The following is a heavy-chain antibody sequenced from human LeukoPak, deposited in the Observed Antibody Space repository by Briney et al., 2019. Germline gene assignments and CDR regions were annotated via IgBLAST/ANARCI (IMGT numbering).Heavy chain of an antibody. J-gene: IGHJ3*02. V-gene: IGHV3-23*01. D-gene: IGHD3-22*01. CDR1: GFTFSDYY. Sequence: PGGSPRLSCAASGFTFSDYYMSWIRQAPGKGLEWVSAISGSGGSTYYADSVKGRFTISRDNSKNTLYLQMNSLRAEDTAVYYCAKDSNPKYYYDSSGGDAFDIWGQGTMVTVSS. CDR3: AKDSNPKYYYDSSGGDAFDI. CDR2: ISGSGGST.